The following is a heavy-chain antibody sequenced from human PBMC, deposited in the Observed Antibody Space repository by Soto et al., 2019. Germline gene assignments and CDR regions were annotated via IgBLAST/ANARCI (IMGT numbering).Heavy chain of an antibody. D-gene: IGHD2-2*02. CDR1: GFTFSSYA. Sequence: EVQLLESGGGLVQPGGSLRLSCAASGFTFSSYAMTWVRQAPGKGLEWVSAISGSGGSTYYADSVKGRFTISRDNSKNTRYLQMNGLRAEDTAVYYCAKDRGSGSTSWYNGWFDPWGQGTLVTVSS. CDR3: AKDRGSGSTSWYNGWFDP. V-gene: IGHV3-23*01. J-gene: IGHJ5*02. CDR2: ISGSGGST.